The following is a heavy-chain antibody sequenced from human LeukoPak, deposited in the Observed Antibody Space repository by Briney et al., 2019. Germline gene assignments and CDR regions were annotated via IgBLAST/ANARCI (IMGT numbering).Heavy chain of an antibody. CDR3: ARHRFSSSSNYFDH. V-gene: IGHV4-4*07. J-gene: IGHJ4*02. D-gene: IGHD6-13*01. CDR2: IYTSGST. CDR1: GGSISSYY. Sequence: SETLSLTCTVSGGSISSYYWSWIRQPAGKGLEWIGRIYTSGSTNYNPSLKSRVTMSVDTSKNQFSLKVNSVTAADTAVYYCARHRFSSSSNYFDHWGQGTLVTVSS.